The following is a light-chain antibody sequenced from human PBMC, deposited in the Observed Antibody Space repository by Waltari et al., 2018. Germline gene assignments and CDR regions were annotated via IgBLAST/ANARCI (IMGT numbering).Light chain of an antibody. J-gene: IGLJ3*02. V-gene: IGLV3-19*01. Sequence: SSELTQDPAVSVALGQTVTITCQGDRLRSFYASWYQLKPGQAPVLVIYGKNHRPPGIPGRVAGSKYGPSASLAISGLRSEDEADYYCAAWDDSLSGPWVFGGGTKVTVL. CDR3: AAWDDSLSGPWV. CDR1: RLRSFY. CDR2: GKN.